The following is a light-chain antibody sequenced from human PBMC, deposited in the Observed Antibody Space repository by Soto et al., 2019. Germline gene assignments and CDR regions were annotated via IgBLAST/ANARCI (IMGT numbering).Light chain of an antibody. V-gene: IGLV3-21*04. CDR1: NIGSKS. J-gene: IGLJ2*01. CDR2: YDS. Sequence: SYELTQPPSVSVAPGKTARITCGGNNIGSKSVHWYQQKPGQAPVLVIYYDSDRPSGIPERFSGSNSGNTATLTISRVEAGDEADYYCQVWDSCSDPPVFGGGTKLTVL. CDR3: QVWDSCSDPPV.